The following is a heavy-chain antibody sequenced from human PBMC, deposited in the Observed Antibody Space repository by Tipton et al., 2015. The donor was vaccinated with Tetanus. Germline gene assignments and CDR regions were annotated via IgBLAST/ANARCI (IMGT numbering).Heavy chain of an antibody. V-gene: IGHV5-51*01. CDR3: ARRGYYDSSGYYPGQGAFDI. Sequence: QLVQSGAEVKKPGESLKISCKGSGYSFTSYWIGWVRQVPGKGLEWMGIIYPGDSDTRYSPSFQGQVTISADKSISTVYLQWSSLKASDTAMYYCARRGYYDSSGYYPGQGAFDIWGQGTMVTVSS. CDR1: GYSFTSYW. J-gene: IGHJ3*02. D-gene: IGHD3-22*01. CDR2: IYPGDSDT.